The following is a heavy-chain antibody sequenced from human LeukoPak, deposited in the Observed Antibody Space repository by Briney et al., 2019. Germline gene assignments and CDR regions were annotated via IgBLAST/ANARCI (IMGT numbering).Heavy chain of an antibody. CDR1: GFSFSSYA. CDR2: ISGSGGST. Sequence: PGGSLRLSCATSGFSFSSYAMSWVRQAPGKGLEWVSAISGSGGSTYYADSVKGRFTISRDNSKNTLYLQMNSLRAEDTAVYYCAKDSRWFGELLRNWFDPWGQGTLVTVSS. D-gene: IGHD3-10*01. J-gene: IGHJ5*02. CDR3: AKDSRWFGELLRNWFDP. V-gene: IGHV3-23*01.